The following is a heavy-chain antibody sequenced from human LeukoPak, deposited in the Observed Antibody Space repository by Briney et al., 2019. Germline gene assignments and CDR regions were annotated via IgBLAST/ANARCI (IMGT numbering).Heavy chain of an antibody. V-gene: IGHV1-3*01. Sequence: GASVKVSCKASGYTFTGYAMHWVRQAPGQRLEWMGWINAGNGNTKYSQKFQGRVTITRDTSASTAYMELSSLRSEDTAVYYCARDSYGSGSYYPYWGQGTLVTVSS. J-gene: IGHJ4*02. D-gene: IGHD3-10*01. CDR2: INAGNGNT. CDR1: GYTFTGYA. CDR3: ARDSYGSGSYYPY.